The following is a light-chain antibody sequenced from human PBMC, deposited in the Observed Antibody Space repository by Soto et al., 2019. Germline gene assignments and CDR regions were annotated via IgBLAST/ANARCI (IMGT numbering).Light chain of an antibody. J-gene: IGLJ3*02. CDR1: SSDVGGYNY. V-gene: IGLV2-14*01. Sequence: QSALTQPASVSGSPGQSITISCTGTSSDVGGYNYVSWYQQHPGKAPKLMIYEVSNRPSGVSNRFSGSKSGNTASLTISGLPDEDEDDYYCSSYTSSSSRVFGGGTKVTVL. CDR3: SSYTSSSSRV. CDR2: EVS.